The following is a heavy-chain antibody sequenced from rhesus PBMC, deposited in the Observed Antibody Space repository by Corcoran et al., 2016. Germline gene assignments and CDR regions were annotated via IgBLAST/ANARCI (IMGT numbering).Heavy chain of an antibody. V-gene: IGHV4-169*01. CDR2: IYGSGTST. Sequence: QLQLQESGPGLVKPSETLSVTCAVSGGSISSNYWSWIRQPPGKGLEWIGRIYGSGTSTNTNPSLKSRVTLSVDTSKNQLSLKLSSVTAADTAVYYCARQGPGYGLDSWGQGVVVTVSS. CDR3: ARQGPGYGLDS. J-gene: IGHJ6*01. CDR1: GGSISSNY.